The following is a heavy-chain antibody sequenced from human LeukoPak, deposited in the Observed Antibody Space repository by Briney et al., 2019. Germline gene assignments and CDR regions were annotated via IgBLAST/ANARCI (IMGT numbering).Heavy chain of an antibody. CDR1: GYTFSNYY. Sequence: ASVKVSCKASGYTFSNYYMHWVRQAPGKGLEWMGWINPNSGGTNYAQKFQGRVTMTRDTSISTAYTELSGLRSDDTAVYYCARQNGYNPDYWGPGTLVTVAS. V-gene: IGHV1-2*02. D-gene: IGHD5-24*01. CDR3: ARQNGYNPDY. CDR2: INPNSGGT. J-gene: IGHJ4*02.